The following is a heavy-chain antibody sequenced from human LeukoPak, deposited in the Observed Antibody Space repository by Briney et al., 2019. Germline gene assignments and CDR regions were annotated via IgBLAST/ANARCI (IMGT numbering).Heavy chain of an antibody. CDR1: GFTYNSYA. V-gene: IGHV3-30*04. CDR2: ISYDGNNK. Sequence: GGSVRLLCAASGFTYNSYAMHWVRQARGKALVGVAVISYDGNNKDDADSVKGRFTIARDNCKNALYLQMNSLRAEDTAVYYCARDTYYYDSSGYYYDGDFDNWGQGTLVTVSS. J-gene: IGHJ4*02. CDR3: ARDTYYYDSSGYYYDGDFDN. D-gene: IGHD3-22*01.